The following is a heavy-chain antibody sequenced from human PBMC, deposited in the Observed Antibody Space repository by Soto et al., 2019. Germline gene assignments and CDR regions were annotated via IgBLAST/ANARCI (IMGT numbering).Heavy chain of an antibody. CDR1: GFTFSYAW. V-gene: IGHV3-74*01. CDR2: IDLYTTST. D-gene: IGHD5-12*01. CDR3: VRDPGNSGHDWRFDY. J-gene: IGHJ4*02. Sequence: EVQLVESGGGLVQPGGSLRLSCAASGFTFSYAWMHWVRQAPGKGLVWVSRIDLYTTSTSYADSVKGRFTMSRDNVNNTVYLQMSSLRAEDTAVYCCVRDPGNSGHDWRFDYWGQGTLVTVSS.